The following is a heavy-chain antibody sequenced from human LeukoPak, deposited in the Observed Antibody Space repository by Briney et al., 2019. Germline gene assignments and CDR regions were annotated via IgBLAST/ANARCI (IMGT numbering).Heavy chain of an antibody. CDR2: ISGSGGNT. D-gene: IGHD5-12*01. CDR1: GFTFSTYA. CDR3: AKGRGAGWFDP. V-gene: IGHV3-23*01. Sequence: GGSLRLSCAASGFTFSTYAMSWVRQAPGKGLEWVSTISGSGGNTYYADSVKGRFTISRDNSKNTLYLQMNSLRAEDTAVYYCAKGRGAGWFDPWGQGTLVTVSS. J-gene: IGHJ5*02.